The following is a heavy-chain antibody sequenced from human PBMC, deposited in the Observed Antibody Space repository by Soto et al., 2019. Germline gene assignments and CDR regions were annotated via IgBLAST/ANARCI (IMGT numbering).Heavy chain of an antibody. D-gene: IGHD3-22*01. CDR3: ARAVDYYDSSGYYTHEYFQH. J-gene: IGHJ1*01. V-gene: IGHV1-18*01. Sequence: ASVKVSCKASGDTFSTYTITWMRQAPGQGLEWMGGIIAYYGNTKYAQKVQGRVTMTTDTSTSTAYMELRSLRSDDTAVYYCARAVDYYDSSGYYTHEYFQHWGQGTLVTVSS. CDR1: GDTFSTYT. CDR2: IIAYYGNT.